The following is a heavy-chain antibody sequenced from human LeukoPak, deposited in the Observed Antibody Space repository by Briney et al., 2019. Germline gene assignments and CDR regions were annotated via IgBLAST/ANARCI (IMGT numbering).Heavy chain of an antibody. CDR3: ARGSSYSSGLWRMGYFDY. J-gene: IGHJ4*02. D-gene: IGHD6-19*01. V-gene: IGHV4-59*01. CDR1: GGSISSYY. CDR2: IYYSGST. Sequence: PSETLSLTCTVSGGSISSYYWSWIRQPPGKGLEWIGYIYYSGSTNYNPSLKSRVTISVDTSKNQFSLKLSSVTAADTAVYYCARGSSYSSGLWRMGYFDYWGQGTLVTVSS.